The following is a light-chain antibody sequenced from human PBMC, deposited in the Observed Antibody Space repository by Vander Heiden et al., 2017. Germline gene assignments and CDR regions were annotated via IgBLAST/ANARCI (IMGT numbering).Light chain of an antibody. V-gene: IGLV2-14*03. CDR2: DVS. CDR1: SSDTGHFNY. CDR3: ASYSTTSSFWV. J-gene: IGLJ3*02. Sequence: QSALTQPASVSGSPGQSITLSCTGTSSDTGHFNYVSWYQHHPGKAPKLLIFDVSQRPSGGSGRFSGSKSGNTASLTISGLQAEDEADYHCASYSTTSSFWVFGGGTKVTVL.